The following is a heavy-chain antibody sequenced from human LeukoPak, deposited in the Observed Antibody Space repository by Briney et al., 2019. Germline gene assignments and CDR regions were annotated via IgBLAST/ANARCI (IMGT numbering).Heavy chain of an antibody. V-gene: IGHV3-23*01. D-gene: IGHD4-17*01. CDR3: ARCRTTVTAMPGY. Sequence: GGSLRLSCAASGFTFSSYTMSWVRQAPGKGLEWVSTITTSDGNTYYADSVKGRFTVSRDNSKNTLFLQMNSLRAEDTAVYYCARCRTTVTAMPGYWGQGTLVTVSS. J-gene: IGHJ4*02. CDR2: ITTSDGNT. CDR1: GFTFSSYT.